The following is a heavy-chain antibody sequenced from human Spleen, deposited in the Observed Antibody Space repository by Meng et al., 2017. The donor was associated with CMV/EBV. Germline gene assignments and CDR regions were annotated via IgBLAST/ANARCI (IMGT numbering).Heavy chain of an antibody. J-gene: IGHJ6*02. CDR3: AKRGGGSYYYDRYYAMDV. CDR1: GFTFKNYA. D-gene: IGHD1-26*01. CDR2: INGDGGSP. Sequence: GESLKISCAASGFTFKNYAMSWVRQAPGKGLEWVSSINGDGGSPSYADSVKGRFTISRHNSKKTLYLQMNSMRAEDAALYYCAKRGGGSYYYDRYYAMDVWGQGTTVTVSS. V-gene: IGHV3-23*01.